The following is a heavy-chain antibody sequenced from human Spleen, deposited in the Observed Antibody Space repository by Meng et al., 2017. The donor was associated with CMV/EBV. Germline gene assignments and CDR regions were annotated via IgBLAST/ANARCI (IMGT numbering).Heavy chain of an antibody. CDR2: IYYSGST. J-gene: IGHJ4*02. CDR3: ARGDDSSSWGY. D-gene: IGHD6-13*01. CDR1: GGSISSSDFY. Sequence: TCTVSGGSISSSDFYWDWIRQHPGKGLEWIGYIYYSGSTYYNPSLKSRVTISVDTSKNQFSLKLNSLTAADTAVYYCARGDDSSSWGYWGQGTLVTVSS. V-gene: IGHV4-31*03.